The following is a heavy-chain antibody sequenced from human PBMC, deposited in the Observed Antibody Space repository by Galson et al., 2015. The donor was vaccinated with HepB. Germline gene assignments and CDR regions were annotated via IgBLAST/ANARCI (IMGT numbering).Heavy chain of an antibody. J-gene: IGHJ4*02. CDR1: GFTFSSYA. V-gene: IGHV3-23*01. CDR2: ISRDSGEI. CDR3: ARQAYAPFFES. Sequence: SLRLFCAASGFTFSSYAMAWVRQAPGRGLEWVSTISRDSGEIHFADSVKGRFAISRDNSKNTLFLQMNSLRPEDTAIYFCARQAYAPFFESWGQGTLVTVSS. D-gene: IGHD4-17*01.